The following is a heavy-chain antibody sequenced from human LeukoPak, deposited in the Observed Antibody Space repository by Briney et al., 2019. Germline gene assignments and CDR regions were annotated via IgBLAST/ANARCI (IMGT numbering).Heavy chain of an antibody. D-gene: IGHD3-22*01. Sequence: GGSLRLSCAASGFTFSSYGMHWVRQAPGKGLEWVAVISYDGSNKYCADSVKGRFTISRDNSKNTLYVQVNSLGTEDTAAYYCAKGSYYDSSGSFYFDYWGQGTLVTVSS. CDR1: GFTFSSYG. CDR3: AKGSYYDSSGSFYFDY. J-gene: IGHJ4*02. CDR2: ISYDGSNK. V-gene: IGHV3-30*18.